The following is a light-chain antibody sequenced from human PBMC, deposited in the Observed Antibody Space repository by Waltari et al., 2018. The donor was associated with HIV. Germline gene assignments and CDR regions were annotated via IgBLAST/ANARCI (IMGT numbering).Light chain of an antibody. J-gene: IGLJ2*01. CDR1: NIGSKS. V-gene: IGLV3-21*02. CDR3: QVWDSSTDHVV. Sequence: SYVLTQLPSVSVSPGQTARIACGADNIGSKSVNWYQQRPGKAPVLVVYDNSDRPSGIPERFSGSNSGNTATLTISRVEAGDEADFHCQVWDSSTDHVVFGGGTKLTVL. CDR2: DNS.